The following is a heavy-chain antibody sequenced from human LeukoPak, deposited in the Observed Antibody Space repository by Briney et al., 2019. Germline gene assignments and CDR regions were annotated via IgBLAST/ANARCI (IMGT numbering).Heavy chain of an antibody. CDR2: IYYSGST. J-gene: IGHJ4*02. CDR3: ARRTVTGDFDY. Sequence: SETLSLTCTVSGGSIGGYYWSWIRQPPGKGLEWIGYIYYSGSTNYNPSLKSRVTISVDTSKNQLPLKVSSVTAADTAVYYCARRTVTGDFDYWGQGTLVTVSS. V-gene: IGHV4-59*01. CDR1: GGSIGGYY. D-gene: IGHD4-17*01.